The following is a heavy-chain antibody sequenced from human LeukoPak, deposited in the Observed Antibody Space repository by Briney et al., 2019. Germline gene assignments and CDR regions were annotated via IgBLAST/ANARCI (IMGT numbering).Heavy chain of an antibody. CDR1: GFTFSSYG. CDR3: ARGQQLVKTD. Sequence: HPGGSLRLSCAASGFTFSSYGIHWVRQAPGKGLEWVAVIWYDGSIKNYADSVKGRFTISRDNSKNTVYLQMDSLRAEDTALYYCARGQQLVKTDWGQGTLVTVSS. CDR2: IWYDGSIK. D-gene: IGHD6-13*01. V-gene: IGHV3-33*08. J-gene: IGHJ4*02.